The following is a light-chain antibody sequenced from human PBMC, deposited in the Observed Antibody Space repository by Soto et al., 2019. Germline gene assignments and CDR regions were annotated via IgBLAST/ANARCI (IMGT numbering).Light chain of an antibody. J-gene: IGLJ3*02. CDR1: SSNIGAGYD. CDR3: QSYDSSLSDSKV. Sequence: QSVLTQPPSVSGAPGQRVTISCTGSSSNIGAGYDVHWYQQLPGTAPKLLIYGNNNRPSGVPDRFSGSESGTSASLAITGLQAEDEADYYCQSYDSSLSDSKVFGGGTKLTVL. V-gene: IGLV1-40*01. CDR2: GNN.